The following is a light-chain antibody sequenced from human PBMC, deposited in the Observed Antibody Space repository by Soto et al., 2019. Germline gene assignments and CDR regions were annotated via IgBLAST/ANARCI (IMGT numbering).Light chain of an antibody. V-gene: IGKV3-20*01. Sequence: EIVLTQSPGTLSLSPGERATLSCRASQSVSSSYLAWYQQKPGQAPRLLIYDAPSRATGIPDRFSGSGSGTDFTLTISRLEPEDFAVYYCQQYGTSPPVTFGGGTKVDIK. J-gene: IGKJ4*01. CDR1: QSVSSSY. CDR2: DAP. CDR3: QQYGTSPPVT.